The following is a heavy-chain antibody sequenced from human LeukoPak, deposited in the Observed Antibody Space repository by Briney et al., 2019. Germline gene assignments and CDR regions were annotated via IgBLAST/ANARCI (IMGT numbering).Heavy chain of an antibody. CDR1: VYTFIGHY. CDR2: FNPNSGDT. V-gene: IGHV1-2*06. Sequence: ASVTVSCTASVYTFIGHYIHWVRQAPGQGLEWMGRFNPNSGDTSYAQKFQGRVTMTRDTSISTAYMELSRLTSDDTAIYYCAINQGRISGRYSEAYFDYWGQGTQVTVSS. J-gene: IGHJ4*02. D-gene: IGHD3-22*01. CDR3: AINQGRISGRYSEAYFDY.